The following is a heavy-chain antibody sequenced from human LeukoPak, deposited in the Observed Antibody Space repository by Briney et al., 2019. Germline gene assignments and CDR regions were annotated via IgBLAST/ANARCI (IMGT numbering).Heavy chain of an antibody. CDR1: GFTFSDYG. CDR2: ISVGGERT. CDR3: AKMKGHPLPKYYMDV. V-gene: IGHV3-23*01. Sequence: GGSLRLSCAASGFTFSDYGMSWVRQAPGKGPEWVSGISVGGERTYYADSVKGRFTISRDNSKNTLYLQMNSLRDEDTGVYYCAKMKGHPLPKYYMDVWGQGTTVTVSS. J-gene: IGHJ6*01. D-gene: IGHD1-26*01.